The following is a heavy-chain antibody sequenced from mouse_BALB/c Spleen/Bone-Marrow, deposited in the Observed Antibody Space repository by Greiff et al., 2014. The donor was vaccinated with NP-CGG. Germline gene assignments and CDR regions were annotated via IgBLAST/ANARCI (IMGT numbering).Heavy chain of an antibody. CDR3: TRSYGSSYEYYFDY. D-gene: IGHD1-1*01. V-gene: IGHV1-69*02. CDR2: IYPSDSYT. J-gene: IGHJ2*01. CDR1: GYTFTSYW. Sequence: QVHVKQSGAELVRPGASVKLSCKASGYTFTSYWINWVKQRPGQGLEWIGNIYPSDSYTNYSQKFKDKATLTVDKSSSTAYMQLSSPTSEDSAVYYCTRSYGSSYEYYFDYWGQGTTLTVSS.